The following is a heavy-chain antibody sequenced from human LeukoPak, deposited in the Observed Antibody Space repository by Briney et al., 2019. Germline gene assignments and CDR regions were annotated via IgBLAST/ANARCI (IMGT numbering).Heavy chain of an antibody. CDR3: ARATWIQLWELFDY. CDR2: IFPGDSDT. D-gene: IGHD5-18*01. J-gene: IGHJ4*02. Sequence: GESLKISCKGSGYRFTSYWIGWVRQMPGKGLEWMGIIFPGDSDTRYSPSFQGQVTISADKSISTAYLQWSSLKASDTAMYYCARATWIQLWELFDYWGQGTLVTVSS. V-gene: IGHV5-51*01. CDR1: GYRFTSYW.